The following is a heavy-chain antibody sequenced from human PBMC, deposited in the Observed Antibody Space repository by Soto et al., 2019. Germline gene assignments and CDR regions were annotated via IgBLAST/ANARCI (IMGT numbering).Heavy chain of an antibody. V-gene: IGHV3-30*18. CDR3: AKDTAYDYGDRYPDY. Sequence: QVQLVESGGGVVQPGRSLRLSCAASGFTFSSYGMHWVRQAPGNGLERVAVISYHGSNKYYAVSVKGRFTISRDNSKNMLYLQMNSLRAEDTAVYYCAKDTAYDYGDRYPDYWGQVALVTVSS. J-gene: IGHJ4*02. D-gene: IGHD4-17*01. CDR1: GFTFSSYG. CDR2: ISYHGSNK.